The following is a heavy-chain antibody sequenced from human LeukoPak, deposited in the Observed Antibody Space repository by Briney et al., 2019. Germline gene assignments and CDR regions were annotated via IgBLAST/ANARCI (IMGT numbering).Heavy chain of an antibody. CDR1: GFSFSDTY. J-gene: IGHJ4*02. Sequence: NPGGSLRLSCAASGFSFSDTYINWVRQIPGTGLEWVGLIKNKADRGEIEYAAPVKDRFTISRDDSKNTVYLQMSSLKTEDTAVYYCTTESSGSLPYWGQGTLVTVSS. V-gene: IGHV3-15*07. CDR2: IKNKADRGEI. CDR3: TTESSGSLPY. D-gene: IGHD1-26*01.